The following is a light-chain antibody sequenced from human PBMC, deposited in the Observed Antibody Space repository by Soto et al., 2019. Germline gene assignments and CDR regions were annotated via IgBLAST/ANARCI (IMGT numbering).Light chain of an antibody. CDR1: QSVSSSY. CDR3: QHQGT. Sequence: EIVLTQSPGTLSLSPGERATLSCRASQSVSSSYLAWYQQKPGQAPRLLIYGASSRATGIPDRFRGSGSGTDFTLTISRLEPEDFAVYYCQHQGTFGQGTKLEIK. J-gene: IGKJ2*01. V-gene: IGKV3-20*01. CDR2: GAS.